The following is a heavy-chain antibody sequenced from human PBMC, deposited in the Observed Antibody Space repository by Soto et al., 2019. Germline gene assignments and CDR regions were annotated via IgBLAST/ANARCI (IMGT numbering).Heavy chain of an antibody. V-gene: IGHV4-39*01. J-gene: IGHJ5*02. D-gene: IGHD6-13*01. CDR3: ARGSGYSSSWYYWFDP. CDR1: GDSISTTKYY. Sequence: PSETLSLTCTVSGDSISTTKYYWGWIRQPPGKGLEWIGTIYYSGSTYYNPSLKSRVTVSADTSKNQFSLQLSSVTAADTAVYYCARGSGYSSSWYYWFDPWGQGTLVTVSS. CDR2: IYYSGST.